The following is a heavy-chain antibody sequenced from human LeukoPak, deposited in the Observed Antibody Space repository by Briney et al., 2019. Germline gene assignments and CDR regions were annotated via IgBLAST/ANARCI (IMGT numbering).Heavy chain of an antibody. CDR3: AKERIWFGELYQAPHFDY. Sequence: GGSLRLSCAASGFTFSSYAMSLVRQAPGKGLEWVSAISGSGGSTYYADSVKGRFTISRDNSKNTLYLQMNSLRAEDTAVYYCAKERIWFGELYQAPHFDYWGQGTLVTVSS. CDR2: ISGSGGST. J-gene: IGHJ4*02. D-gene: IGHD3-10*01. V-gene: IGHV3-23*01. CDR1: GFTFSSYA.